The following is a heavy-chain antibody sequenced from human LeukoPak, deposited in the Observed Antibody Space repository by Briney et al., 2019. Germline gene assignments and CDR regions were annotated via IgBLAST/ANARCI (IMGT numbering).Heavy chain of an antibody. V-gene: IGHV4-30-2*01. CDR2: IYHSGST. CDR1: GGSISSGGYY. D-gene: IGHD2-2*01. Sequence: SETLSLTCTVSGGSISSGGYYWSWIRQPPGKGLEWIGYIYHSGSTYYNPSLKSRVTISVDRSKNQFSLKLSSVTAADTAVYYCARTRPEGCFDYWGQGTLVTVSS. J-gene: IGHJ4*02. CDR3: ARTRPEGCFDY.